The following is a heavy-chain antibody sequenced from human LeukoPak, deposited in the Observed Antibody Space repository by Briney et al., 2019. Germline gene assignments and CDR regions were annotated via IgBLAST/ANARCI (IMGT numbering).Heavy chain of an antibody. J-gene: IGHJ4*02. CDR2: IYYSGST. V-gene: IGHV4-39*07. Sequence: PSETLSLTCTVSGGSISSSSYYWGWIRQPPGKGLEWIGSIYYSGSTNYNPSLKSRVTISVDTSKNQFSLKLSSVTAADTAVYYCARARVVAATHFDYWGQGTLVTVSS. CDR3: ARARVVAATHFDY. D-gene: IGHD2-15*01. CDR1: GGSISSSSYY.